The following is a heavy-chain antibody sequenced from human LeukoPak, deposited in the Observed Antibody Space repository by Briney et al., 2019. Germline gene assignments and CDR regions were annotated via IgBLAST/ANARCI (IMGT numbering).Heavy chain of an antibody. CDR3: ARDPNGDYIGAFDM. CDR2: IRGGGGSA. D-gene: IGHD4-17*01. J-gene: IGHJ3*02. CDR1: GFTFSAYA. V-gene: IGHV3-23*01. Sequence: TGGSLRLSCTASGFTFSAYAMMWVRQAPGKGPEWVSAIRGGGGSAFYADSVKGRFTISRDNSKYTLFLQMNSLRAEDTAVYYCARDPNGDYIGAFDMWGPGTTVTVSS.